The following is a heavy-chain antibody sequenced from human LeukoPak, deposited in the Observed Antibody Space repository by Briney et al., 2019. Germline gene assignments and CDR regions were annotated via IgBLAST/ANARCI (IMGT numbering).Heavy chain of an antibody. Sequence: GGSLRLSCAASGFTLSTHVMHWVRQAPGKGLEWVAAVSYAGNNDFYADSVKGRFTISRDNSKNTLYFQMNSLRAEDTAVYYCARGLPSGSYYFDYWGQGTLVTVSS. CDR2: VSYAGNND. D-gene: IGHD1-26*01. CDR3: ARGLPSGSYYFDY. CDR1: GFTLSTHV. J-gene: IGHJ4*02. V-gene: IGHV3-30*14.